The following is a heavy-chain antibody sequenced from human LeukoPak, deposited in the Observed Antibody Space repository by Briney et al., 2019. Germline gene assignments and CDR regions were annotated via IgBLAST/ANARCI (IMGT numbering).Heavy chain of an antibody. CDR2: IIPIFGTA. D-gene: IGHD4-17*01. CDR1: GGTFSSYA. CDR3: ARDPSTVTTGFDY. V-gene: IGHV1-69*13. J-gene: IGHJ4*02. Sequence: GASVKVSCKASGGTFSSYAISWVRQAPGQGLEWMGGIIPIFGTANYAQKFQGRVTITADESTSTAYMELSSLRSEDTAVYYCARDPSTVTTGFDYWGQGTLVTVSS.